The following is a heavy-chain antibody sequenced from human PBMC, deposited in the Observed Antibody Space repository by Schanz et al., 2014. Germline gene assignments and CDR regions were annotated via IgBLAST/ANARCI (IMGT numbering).Heavy chain of an antibody. V-gene: IGHV4-59*01. CDR3: ARVHSTSLERGALYYMDV. CDR2: ITDRGAT. Sequence: QVQLQESGPGLVRPSETLSLTCTVSGGSISSYYWSWIRQSPGKGPEWIGYITDRGATNHNAPRKSRVTISVATAKNQFALKVASVAAADTYICYSARVHSTSLERGALYYMDVWGKGTTVTVSS. D-gene: IGHD2-2*01. CDR1: GGSISSYY. J-gene: IGHJ6*03.